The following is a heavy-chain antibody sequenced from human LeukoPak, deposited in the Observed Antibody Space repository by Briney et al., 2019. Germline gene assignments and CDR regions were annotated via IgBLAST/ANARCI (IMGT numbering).Heavy chain of an antibody. J-gene: IGHJ6*02. CDR3: TSYRGRMDD. Sequence: GGSLRLSCATYGFTFTSYSMNWVRQAPGKGLEWVGRIKSKNDGGTADYAAPVKGRFTISRDDSKNTLYLQMNSLKTEDTAIYYCTSYRGRMDDWGQGTTVTVSS. CDR2: IKSKNDGGTA. V-gene: IGHV3-15*01. CDR1: GFTFTSYS. D-gene: IGHD1-1*01.